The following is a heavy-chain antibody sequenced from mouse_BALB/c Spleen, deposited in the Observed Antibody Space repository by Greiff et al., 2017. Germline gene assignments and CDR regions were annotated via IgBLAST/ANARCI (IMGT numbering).Heavy chain of an antibody. J-gene: IGHJ2*01. Sequence: EVQLQQSGPSLVKPSQTLSLTCSVTGDYITSGYWNWIRKFPGNKLEYMGYISYSGSTYYNPSLKSRISITRDTSKNQYYLQLNSVTTEDTATYYCASGRHSSGYDYWGQGTTLTVSS. D-gene: IGHD3-1*01. CDR2: ISYSGST. CDR3: ASGRHSSGYDY. CDR1: GDYITSGY. V-gene: IGHV3-8*02.